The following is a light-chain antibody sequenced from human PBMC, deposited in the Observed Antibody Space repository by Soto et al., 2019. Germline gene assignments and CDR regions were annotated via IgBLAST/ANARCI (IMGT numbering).Light chain of an antibody. V-gene: IGKV1-5*03. CDR2: KAS. CDR3: QHYDNGWT. Sequence: DIQMTQSPSTLSASVGDRVTITCRASQSISSWLAWYQQRPGKAPKLLIYKASSLESGVPSRFSGSGSGTEFTLTISSLQPDDSATYYCQHYDNGWTFGQATKVEI. CDR1: QSISSW. J-gene: IGKJ1*01.